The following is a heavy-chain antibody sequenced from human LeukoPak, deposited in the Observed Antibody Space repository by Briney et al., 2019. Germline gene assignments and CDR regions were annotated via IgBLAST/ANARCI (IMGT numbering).Heavy chain of an antibody. Sequence: GGSLRLSCAASGFTFSSYGMHWVRQAPGKGLEWVAVISHDESNQYYADSVKGRFTISRDNSKNTLYLQMNSLRAEDTAVYYCAKGRYFYEGSGFYNWGQGTLVTVSS. CDR3: AKGRYFYEGSGFYN. J-gene: IGHJ4*02. CDR1: GFTFSSYG. CDR2: ISHDESNQ. V-gene: IGHV3-30*18. D-gene: IGHD3-9*01.